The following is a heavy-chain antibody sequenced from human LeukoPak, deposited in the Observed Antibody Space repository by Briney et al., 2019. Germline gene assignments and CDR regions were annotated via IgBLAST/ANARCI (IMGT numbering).Heavy chain of an antibody. D-gene: IGHD2-2*01. V-gene: IGHV1-46*01. CDR2: INPSGGST. Sequence: ASVKVSCKASGYTLTSYYMHWVRQAPGQGLEWMGIINPSGGSTSYAQKFQGRVTMTRDTSTSTVYMELSSLRSEDTAVYYCARDCSSTSCYGGGLDYWGQGTLVTVSS. J-gene: IGHJ4*02. CDR1: GYTLTSYY. CDR3: ARDCSSTSCYGGGLDY.